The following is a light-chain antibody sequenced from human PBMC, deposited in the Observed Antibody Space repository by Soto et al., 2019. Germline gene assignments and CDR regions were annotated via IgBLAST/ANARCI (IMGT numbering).Light chain of an antibody. CDR2: DVN. CDR3: SSYTSGNTLV. CDR1: SSDVGGYNF. J-gene: IGLJ1*01. V-gene: IGLV2-14*03. Sequence: QSALTQPASVSGSPGQSITISCTGTSSDVGGYNFVSWYQHHPGKAPKLMIYDVNNRPSGVSNRFSGSKSGNTASLTISGLQAEDEADYYCSSYTSGNTLVFGTGTNVTVL.